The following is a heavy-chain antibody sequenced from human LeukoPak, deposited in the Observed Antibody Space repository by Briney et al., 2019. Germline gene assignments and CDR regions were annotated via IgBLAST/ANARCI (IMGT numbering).Heavy chain of an antibody. CDR1: GFTFSGSA. V-gene: IGHV3-23*01. D-gene: IGHD2-15*01. CDR3: AKVNCSGGTCYYFDH. Sequence: PGGSLSVSCAASGFTFSGSAMRWVRQAPGKGLEWVSAISGSGNTIYYADSVKGRFTISRDNSRNTVYLQMNSLRADDTAVYYCAKVNCSGGTCYYFDHWGRGTQVTVSS. J-gene: IGHJ4*02. CDR2: ISGSGNTI.